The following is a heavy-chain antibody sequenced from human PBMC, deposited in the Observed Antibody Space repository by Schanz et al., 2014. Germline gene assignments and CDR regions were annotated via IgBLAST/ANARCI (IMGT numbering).Heavy chain of an antibody. J-gene: IGHJ4*02. V-gene: IGHV3-11*06. Sequence: QVQLVESGGSVVQPGRSLRLSCAASGFTFSDYYMTWIRQAPGKGLEWVSDISSSSSYTNYADSVKGRFTISRDNAKNSLYLQMNSLRAEDTAVYYCAKEKEEVAADGSFFDYWGQGTLVTVSS. CDR3: AKEKEEVAADGSFFDY. CDR1: GFTFSDYY. D-gene: IGHD6-13*01. CDR2: ISSSSSYT.